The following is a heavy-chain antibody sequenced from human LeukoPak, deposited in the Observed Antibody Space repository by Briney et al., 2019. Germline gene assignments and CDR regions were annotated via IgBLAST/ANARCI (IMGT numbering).Heavy chain of an antibody. CDR2: ISWNSGSI. V-gene: IGHV3-9*01. J-gene: IGHJ4*02. CDR1: GFTFDDYA. D-gene: IGHD3-3*01. Sequence: GGSLRLSCAASGFTFDDYAMLWVRQAPGKGLEWVSGISWNSGSIGYADSVKGRFTISRDNAKNSLYLQMNSLRAEDTALYYCAKEGLYYDFWSGYSHFDYWGQGTLVTVSS. CDR3: AKEGLYYDFWSGYSHFDY.